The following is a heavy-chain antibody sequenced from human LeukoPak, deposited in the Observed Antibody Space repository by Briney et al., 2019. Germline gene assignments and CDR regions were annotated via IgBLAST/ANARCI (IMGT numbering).Heavy chain of an antibody. CDR3: TKDFDVATGY. V-gene: IGHV3-74*01. CDR2: INPDGSST. Sequence: PGGSLRLSCGASGFTFGTYWMHWVRQAPGKGLVWVSRINPDGSSTGYADSVRGRFTISRDNAKNTLYLQMNSLRAEDTAVYYCTKDFDVATGYWGQGTLVTVSS. J-gene: IGHJ4*02. CDR1: GFTFGTYW. D-gene: IGHD5-12*01.